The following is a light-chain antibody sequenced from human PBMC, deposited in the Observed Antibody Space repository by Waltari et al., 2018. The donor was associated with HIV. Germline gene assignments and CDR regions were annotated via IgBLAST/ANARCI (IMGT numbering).Light chain of an antibody. J-gene: IGLJ3*02. CDR2: RNN. Sequence: QSVLTQPPSASGTPGQRVSISCSRSSTNFGTDYLHLCHQLPGATPKLLISRNNQRPSGVPDRFAGSKSGTSATLASNGLRSEDEAVYYCAAWDDSLSGWVFGGGTKLTVL. V-gene: IGLV1-47*01. CDR3: AAWDDSLSGWV. CDR1: STNFGTDY.